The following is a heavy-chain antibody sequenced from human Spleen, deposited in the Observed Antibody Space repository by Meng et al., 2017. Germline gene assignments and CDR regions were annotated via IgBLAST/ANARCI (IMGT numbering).Heavy chain of an antibody. J-gene: IGHJ4*02. CDR2: IKSNTDGGTA. D-gene: IGHD1-26*01. CDR3: TWDDKAVSDY. Sequence: VTLVETGGGLIQPGGSLRLSCAASGFYFNNAWMSWVRQAPGKGLEWVGRIKSNTDGGTAEYAAPVTGRFTISRDDSKSTLYLQMSGLRIDDTGVHYCTWDDKAVSDYWGQGTLVTVSS. CDR1: GFYFNNAW. V-gene: IGHV3-15*01.